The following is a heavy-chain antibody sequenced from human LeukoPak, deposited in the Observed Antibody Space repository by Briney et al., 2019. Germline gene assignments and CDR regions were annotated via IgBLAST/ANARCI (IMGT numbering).Heavy chain of an antibody. CDR1: GYSFTSYW. CDR2: IYPGDSDT. V-gene: IGHV5-51*01. CDR3: ARQRTAGTKNYNWFDP. Sequence: GESLKISCKGSGYSFTSYWIGWVGQMPGKGLEWMGIIYPGDSDTRYSPSFQGQVTISADKSISTAYLQWSSLKASDTAMYYCARQRTAGTKNYNWFDPWGQGTLVTVSS. J-gene: IGHJ5*02. D-gene: IGHD1-1*01.